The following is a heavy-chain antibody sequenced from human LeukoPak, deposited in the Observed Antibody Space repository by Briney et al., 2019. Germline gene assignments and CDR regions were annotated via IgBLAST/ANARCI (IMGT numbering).Heavy chain of an antibody. CDR1: GGSISSSSYY. CDR3: ARSLERDGTYGYYFDY. V-gene: IGHV4-39*01. D-gene: IGHD1-26*01. Sequence: SETPSPTCTVSGGSISSSSYYWGWIRQPPGKGLEWIGSISSSGSTRYNPSLKSRVTISVDTSNNQFSLRLSSVTAADTAVYYCARSLERDGTYGYYFDYWGQGTLVTVSS. CDR2: ISSSGST. J-gene: IGHJ4*02.